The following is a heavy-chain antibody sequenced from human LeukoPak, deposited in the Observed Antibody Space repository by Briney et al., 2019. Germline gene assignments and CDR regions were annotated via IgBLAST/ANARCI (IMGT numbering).Heavy chain of an antibody. V-gene: IGHV4-30-4*08. CDR1: GGSISSGDYY. CDR2: IYYSGST. J-gene: IGHJ4*02. D-gene: IGHD2-2*01. Sequence: SQILSLTCTVSGGSISSGDYYWSWIRQPPGKGLECIGYIYYSGSTYYNPSLKSRVTISVDTSKNQFSLKLSSVTAADTAVYYCARVVPAAVYYFDYWGQGTLVTVSS. CDR3: ARVVPAAVYYFDY.